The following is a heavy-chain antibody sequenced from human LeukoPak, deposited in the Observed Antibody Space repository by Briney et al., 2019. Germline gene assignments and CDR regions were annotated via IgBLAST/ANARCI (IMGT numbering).Heavy chain of an antibody. CDR2: INPNSGGT. J-gene: IGHJ4*02. Sequence: EASVTVSFKASGYTFTVYYMHWVRQAPGQGLEWMGWINPNSGGTNYAQKFQGRVTMTRDTSISTAYMELSRLRSDDTAVYYCARVEFSSSSSGGDYWGQGTLVTVSS. V-gene: IGHV1-2*02. CDR3: ARVEFSSSSSGGDY. D-gene: IGHD6-13*01. CDR1: GYTFTVYY.